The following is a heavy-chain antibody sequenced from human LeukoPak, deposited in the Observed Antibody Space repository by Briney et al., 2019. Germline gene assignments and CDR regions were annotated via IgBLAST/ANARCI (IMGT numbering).Heavy chain of an antibody. Sequence: QTGGSLRLSCAASGFTFSSYSMNWVRQAPGKGLEWVVAISYDGNNKFYTDSVKGRFTISRDNSRNTLYLQMDSLRAEDTAVYYCAMDIHDGRSGSSEIETLGDFDYWGQGTLVTVSS. J-gene: IGHJ4*02. CDR1: GFTFSSYS. V-gene: IGHV3-30*03. CDR3: AMDIHDGRSGSSEIETLGDFDY. D-gene: IGHD2-15*01. CDR2: ISYDGNNK.